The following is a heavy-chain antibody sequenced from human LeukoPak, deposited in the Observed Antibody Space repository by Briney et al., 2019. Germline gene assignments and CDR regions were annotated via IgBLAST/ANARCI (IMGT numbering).Heavy chain of an antibody. V-gene: IGHV4-34*01. D-gene: IGHD2-2*01. CDR2: INHSGST. CDR1: GGSFSGYY. Sequence: SETLSLTCAVYGGSFSGYYWSGIRQPPGKGLEWIGEINHSGSTNYNPSLKSRVTISVDTSKNQFSLKLSSVTAADTAVYYCARGLEGYCSSTSCPNWFDPWGQGTLVTVSS. J-gene: IGHJ5*02. CDR3: ARGLEGYCSSTSCPNWFDP.